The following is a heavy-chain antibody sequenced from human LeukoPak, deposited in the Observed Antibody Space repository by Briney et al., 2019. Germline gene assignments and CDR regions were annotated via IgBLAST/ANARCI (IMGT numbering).Heavy chain of an antibody. Sequence: SVKVSCKASGFTFTSSAMQWVRQARGQRLEWIGWIVVGSGNTNYAQKFQERVTITRDMSTSTAYMELSSLRSEDTAVYYCAASKVYYYYYYGMDVWGQGTTVTVSS. J-gene: IGHJ6*02. CDR1: GFTFTSSA. D-gene: IGHD4-11*01. V-gene: IGHV1-58*02. CDR2: IVVGSGNT. CDR3: AASKVYYYYYYGMDV.